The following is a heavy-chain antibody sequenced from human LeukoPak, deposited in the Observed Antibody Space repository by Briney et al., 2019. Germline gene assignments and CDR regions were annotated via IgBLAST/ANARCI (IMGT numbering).Heavy chain of an antibody. V-gene: IGHV3-11*04. J-gene: IGHJ6*03. CDR3: ARDPISVAGTIFHTYYYYYMDV. Sequence: PGGSLRLSCAASGFTVSSNYMSWIRQAPGKGLEWVSYISRGGNTIYYADSVRGRFTISRDNAKNSLYLQMNSLRAEDTAVYYCARDPISVAGTIFHTYYYYYMDVWGKGTTVTVSS. CDR2: ISRGGNTI. D-gene: IGHD6-19*01. CDR1: GFTVSSNY.